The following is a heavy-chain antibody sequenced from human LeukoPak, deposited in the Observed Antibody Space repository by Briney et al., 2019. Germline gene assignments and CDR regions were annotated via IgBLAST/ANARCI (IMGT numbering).Heavy chain of an antibody. CDR2: IYYSGST. V-gene: IGHV4-39*01. Sequence: SETLSLTRTVSGGSISSSSYYWGWIRQPPGKGLEWIGSIYYSGSTYYNPSLKSRVTISVDTSKNQFSLKLSSVTAADTAVYYCARLTGIAVAQKWGQGTLVTVSS. CDR1: GGSISSSSYY. D-gene: IGHD6-19*01. CDR3: ARLTGIAVAQK. J-gene: IGHJ4*02.